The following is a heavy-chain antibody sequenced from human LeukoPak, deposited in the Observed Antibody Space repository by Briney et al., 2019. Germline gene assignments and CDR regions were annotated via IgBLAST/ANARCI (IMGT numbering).Heavy chain of an antibody. V-gene: IGHV4-4*02. CDR3: ASQTITGDWYFDL. D-gene: IGHD7-27*01. CDR2: IYHSGST. CDR1: GGSISSSNW. J-gene: IGHJ2*01. Sequence: SGTLSLTCAVSGGSISSSNWWSWVRQHPGKGLEWIGEIYHSGSTNYNPSLKSRVTISVDKSKNQFSLKLSSVTAADTAVYYCASQTITGDWYFDLWGRGTLVTVSS.